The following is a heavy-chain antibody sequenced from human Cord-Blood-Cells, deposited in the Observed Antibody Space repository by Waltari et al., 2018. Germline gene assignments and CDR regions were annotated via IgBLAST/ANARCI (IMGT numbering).Heavy chain of an antibody. Sequence: VQLVESGGGLVQPGGSLRLSCAASGFTFSSYWMSWVRQAPGKGLEWVANIKQDGSEKYYVDSVKGRFTISRDNAKNSLYLQMNSLRAEDTAVYYCARVKGDSSGWYGDYWGQGTLVTVSS. CDR3: ARVKGDSSGWYGDY. D-gene: IGHD6-19*01. CDR2: IKQDGSEK. V-gene: IGHV3-7*01. J-gene: IGHJ4*02. CDR1: GFTFSSYW.